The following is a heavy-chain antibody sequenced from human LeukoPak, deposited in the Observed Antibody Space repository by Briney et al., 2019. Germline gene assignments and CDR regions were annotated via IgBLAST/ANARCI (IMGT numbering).Heavy chain of an antibody. CDR2: INPNSGGT. Sequence: GASVKVSCKASGYTFTGYYMHWVRQAPGQGLEWMGWINPNSGGTNYAQKFQGRVTMTRDTSISTAYMELSRLRSDDTAVYYCARGVPAAISGWFDPWGQGTLVTVSS. J-gene: IGHJ5*02. V-gene: IGHV1-2*02. D-gene: IGHD2-2*01. CDR3: ARGVPAAISGWFDP. CDR1: GYTFTGYY.